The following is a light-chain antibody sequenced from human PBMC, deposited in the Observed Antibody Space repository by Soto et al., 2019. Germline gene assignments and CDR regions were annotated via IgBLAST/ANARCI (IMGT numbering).Light chain of an antibody. J-gene: IGLJ3*02. Sequence: QTVVTQEPSLTVSPGGTVTLTCASSTXAVTTGNYASWFQQKPGKAPRTLIYTTDNRHSWTPARFSGSLLGGKAALTLSSVQPEDEADYYCLLYFGGAQLVFGGGTKLTVL. CDR3: LLYFGGAQLV. V-gene: IGLV7-43*01. CDR1: TXAVTTGNY. CDR2: TTD.